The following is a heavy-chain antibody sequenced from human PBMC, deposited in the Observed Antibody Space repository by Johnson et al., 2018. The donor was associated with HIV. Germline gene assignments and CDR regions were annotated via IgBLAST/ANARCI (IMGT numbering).Heavy chain of an antibody. J-gene: IGHJ3*02. Sequence: QVQLVESGGGVVQPGRSLRLSCAASGFTFSSYGMHWVRQAPGKGLEWVAVIWYDGSNKYYADHVKGRFTNSRDNSKNTLYLQMHSLSAEDTAVYYCAKDSTAGMGDSSDIWGQGTTVTVS. CDR2: IWYDGSNK. CDR3: AKDSTAGMGDSSDI. D-gene: IGHD6-13*01. CDR1: GFTFSSYG. V-gene: IGHV3-33*06.